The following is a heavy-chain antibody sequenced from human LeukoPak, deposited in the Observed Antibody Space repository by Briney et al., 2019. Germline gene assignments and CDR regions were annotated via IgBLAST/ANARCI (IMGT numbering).Heavy chain of an antibody. D-gene: IGHD6-6*01. V-gene: IGHV3-48*03. J-gene: IGHJ4*02. CDR1: GFTFSSYE. CDR3: ARDRGAYSSSPFYY. Sequence: GGSLRLSCAASGFTFSSYEMNWVRQAPGKGLEWVSYISSSGSTIYYADSVKGRFTISRDNAKNSLFLQMNSLRAEDTAVYYCARDRGAYSSSPFYYWGQGTLVTVSS. CDR2: ISSSGSTI.